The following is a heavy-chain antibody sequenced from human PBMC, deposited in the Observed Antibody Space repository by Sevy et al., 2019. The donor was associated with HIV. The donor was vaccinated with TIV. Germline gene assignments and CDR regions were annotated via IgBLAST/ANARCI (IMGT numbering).Heavy chain of an antibody. J-gene: IGHJ4*02. CDR3: ARYPIVVVPAAEYYFDY. CDR2: IYPGDSVT. D-gene: IGHD2-2*01. V-gene: IGHV5-51*01. Sequence: GESLKISCKGSGYTFSNYWIGWVRQMPGKGLEWMGVIYPGDSVTRYSPSFQGQVPMSADKSTSTAYLQWSSLKTSDTAIYSCARYPIVVVPAAEYYFDYWGQGTLVTVSS. CDR1: GYTFSNYW.